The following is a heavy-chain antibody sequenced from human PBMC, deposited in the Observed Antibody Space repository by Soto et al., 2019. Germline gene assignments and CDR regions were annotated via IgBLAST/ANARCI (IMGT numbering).Heavy chain of an antibody. J-gene: IGHJ4*02. V-gene: IGHV3-30*02. Sequence: PGGSMRLSCAPSGFTFSSYSMHWFRQAPGKGLEWMAVIWYDGSNKDDADYVKGRFTISRDNSKNTQYLQMSSLRADDTAVYYCVKGDYYYDSSSYDLFDYWGQGTLVTVSS. D-gene: IGHD3-22*01. CDR2: IWYDGSNK. CDR1: GFTFSSYS. CDR3: VKGDYYYDSSSYDLFDY.